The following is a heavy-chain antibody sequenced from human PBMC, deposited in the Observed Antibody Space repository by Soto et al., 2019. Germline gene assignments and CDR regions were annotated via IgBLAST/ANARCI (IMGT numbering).Heavy chain of an antibody. V-gene: IGHV3-30*18. CDR1: GFTFSSYG. D-gene: IGHD4-4*01. J-gene: IGHJ6*03. CDR2: ISYDGSNK. Sequence: QVQLVESGGGVVQPGRSLRLSCAASGFTFSSYGMHWVRQAPGKGLEWVAVISYDGSNKYYADSVKGRFTISRDNSKNTLYLQMNSLRAEDTAVYYCAKGTYSNYDYYMDVWGKGTTATVSS. CDR3: AKGTYSNYDYYMDV.